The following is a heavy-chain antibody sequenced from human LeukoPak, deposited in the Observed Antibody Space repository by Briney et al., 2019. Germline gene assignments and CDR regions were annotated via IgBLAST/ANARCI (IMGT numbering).Heavy chain of an antibody. J-gene: IGHJ4*02. V-gene: IGHV3-23*01. Sequence: GGSLRLSCAASGFTFSSYAMSWVREAPGKGLEWVSAISGSGGSTYYADSVKGRFTISRDNSKNTLYLQMNSLRAEDTAVYYRAKSSIVLMVYAIKSFDYWGQGTLVTVSS. CDR1: GFTFSSYA. CDR3: AKSSIVLMVYAIKSFDY. D-gene: IGHD2-8*01. CDR2: ISGSGGST.